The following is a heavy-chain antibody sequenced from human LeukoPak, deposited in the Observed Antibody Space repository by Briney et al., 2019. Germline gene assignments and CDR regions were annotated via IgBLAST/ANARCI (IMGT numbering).Heavy chain of an antibody. CDR2: TSAYNGNA. CDR1: GYTFTSYG. Sequence: ASAKVSCKASGYTFTSYGISWVRQAPGQGLEWMGWTSAYNGNANYAQKLQGRVTMTTDTSTSTAYMELRSLRSDDTAVYYCARADYDFWSGYHNFDYWGQGTLVTVSS. V-gene: IGHV1-18*01. D-gene: IGHD3-3*01. J-gene: IGHJ4*02. CDR3: ARADYDFWSGYHNFDY.